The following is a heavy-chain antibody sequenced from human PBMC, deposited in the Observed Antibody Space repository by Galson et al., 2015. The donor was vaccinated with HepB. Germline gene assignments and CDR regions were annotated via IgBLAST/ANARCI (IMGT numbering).Heavy chain of an antibody. CDR2: INPKSGGT. CDR1: GYTFTGYY. CDR3: ARVRGGYYDSSGYDTLPVYYFDY. J-gene: IGHJ4*02. D-gene: IGHD3-22*01. Sequence: SVKVSCKASGYTFTGYYMHWVRQAPGQGLEWMGWINPKSGGTNYAQKFQGRVTMTRDTSISTAYMELSRLRSDDTAVYYCARVRGGYYDSSGYDTLPVYYFDYWGQGTLVTVSS. V-gene: IGHV1-2*02.